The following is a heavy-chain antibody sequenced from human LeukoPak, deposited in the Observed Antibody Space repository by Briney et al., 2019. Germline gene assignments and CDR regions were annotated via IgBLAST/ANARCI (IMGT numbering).Heavy chain of an antibody. J-gene: IGHJ4*02. CDR3: ARDWGSRGSPGYFDY. Sequence: SVKVSCKASGGTFSSYAISWVRQAPGQGLEWMGGIIPIFGTANYAQKFQGRVTITTDESTSTAYMELRSLRSDDTAVYYCARDWGSRGSPGYFDYWGQGTLVTVPS. V-gene: IGHV1-69*05. D-gene: IGHD2-15*01. CDR1: GGTFSSYA. CDR2: IIPIFGTA.